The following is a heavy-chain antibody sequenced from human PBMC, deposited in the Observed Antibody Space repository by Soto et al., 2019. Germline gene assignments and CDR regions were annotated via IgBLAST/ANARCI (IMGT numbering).Heavy chain of an antibody. CDR2: VFYTGST. V-gene: IGHV4-59*01. CDR1: GGSISSYH. CDR3: ARSYSGTFYGYDT. D-gene: IGHD1-26*01. J-gene: IGHJ5*02. Sequence: PSETLSLTCTVSGGSISSYHWSWIRQSPGKGLEWIGYVFYTGSTKYNPALKRRVTISVETSKNQFSLKLSSVSAADTGLYYCARSYSGTFYGYDTWGQGILVTVSS.